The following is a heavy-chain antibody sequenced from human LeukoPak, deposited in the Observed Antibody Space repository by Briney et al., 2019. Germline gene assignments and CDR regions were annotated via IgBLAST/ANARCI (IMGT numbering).Heavy chain of an antibody. CDR2: INPSGAGT. J-gene: IGHJ4*01. V-gene: IGHV1-46*01. D-gene: IGHD3-22*01. CDR3: ARDQRDYDSTGLPDY. CDR1: GYTFTSHY. Sequence: ASVKVSCKASGYTFTSHYMHWVRQAPGQGLEWMGIINPSGAGTTYAQKFQGRVTMTRDTSTRTVYMELSSLRSEDTAVYYCARDQRDYDSTGLPDYWGQGTLVTVSS.